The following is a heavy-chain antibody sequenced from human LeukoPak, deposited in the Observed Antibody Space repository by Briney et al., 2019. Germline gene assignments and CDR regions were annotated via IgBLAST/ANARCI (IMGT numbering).Heavy chain of an antibody. CDR1: GFILSSYS. D-gene: IGHD6-13*01. Sequence: PGGSLRLTCAASGFILSSYSMHWVRQAPGEGLEFVSAISSSGGSTYYANSVKGRFTISRDTSKNTLYLQMGSLRPEDMAVYYCARVAAFGTAAFDIWGQGTMVTVSS. J-gene: IGHJ3*02. V-gene: IGHV3-64*01. CDR3: ARVAAFGTAAFDI. CDR2: ISSSGGST.